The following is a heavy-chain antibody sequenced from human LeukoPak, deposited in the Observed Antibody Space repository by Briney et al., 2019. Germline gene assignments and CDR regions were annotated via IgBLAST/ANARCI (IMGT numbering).Heavy chain of an antibody. J-gene: IGHJ5*02. CDR1: GYMFTGYY. CDR2: INPNSGGT. D-gene: IGHD4-23*01. Sequence: ASVKASCKASGYMFTGYYIHWVRQAPGQGLEWMGWINPNSGGTNYAQKFQGRVTMTRDTSISTAYMELSRLRSDDTAVFYCATHDYGGNGLDPWGQGTLVTVSS. V-gene: IGHV1-2*02. CDR3: ATHDYGGNGLDP.